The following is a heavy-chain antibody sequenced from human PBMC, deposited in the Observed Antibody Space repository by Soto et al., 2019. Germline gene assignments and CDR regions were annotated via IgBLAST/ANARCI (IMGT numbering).Heavy chain of an antibody. J-gene: IGHJ4*02. CDR1: ACTFSGYI. V-gene: IGHV1-69*13. Sequence: GASVKVSCRTSACTFSGYIISWVRQAPGQGLEWMGGIIPIFGTANYAQKFQGRVTITADESTSTAYMELSSLRSEDTAVYYCARFSGLLPSEGNYFDYWGQGTLVTVSP. CDR2: IIPIFGTA. CDR3: ARFSGLLPSEGNYFDY. D-gene: IGHD2-15*01.